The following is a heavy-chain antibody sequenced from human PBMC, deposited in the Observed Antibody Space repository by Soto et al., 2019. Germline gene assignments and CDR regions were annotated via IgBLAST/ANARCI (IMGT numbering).Heavy chain of an antibody. J-gene: IGHJ6*02. V-gene: IGHV1-18*01. CDR1: GYTFTSYG. CDR2: ISAYNGNT. CDR3: ARVLEPPVYYYYGMDV. Sequence: QVQLVQSGAEVKKPGASVKVSCKASGYTFTSYGISWVRQAPGQGLEWMGWISAYNGNTNYAQKLQGRDTMTTDTSTSTAYMELRSLRSDDTAVYYCARVLEPPVYYYYGMDVWGQGTTVTVSS. D-gene: IGHD6-6*01.